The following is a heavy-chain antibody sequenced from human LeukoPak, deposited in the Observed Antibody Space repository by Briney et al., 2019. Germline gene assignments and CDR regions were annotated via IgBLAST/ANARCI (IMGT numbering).Heavy chain of an antibody. Sequence: ASVKVSCKASGYTFTSYGLSWVRQAPGQGLQWMGWISSYNGNTNYAQKIQGRVTMTTDTSTNTAYMELRSLRSDDTAMYYCTRDYSLSSSGPPYGFDIWGQGTMVTVSS. D-gene: IGHD6-19*01. CDR1: GYTFTSYG. CDR2: ISSYNGNT. V-gene: IGHV1-18*01. CDR3: TRDYSLSSSGPPYGFDI. J-gene: IGHJ3*02.